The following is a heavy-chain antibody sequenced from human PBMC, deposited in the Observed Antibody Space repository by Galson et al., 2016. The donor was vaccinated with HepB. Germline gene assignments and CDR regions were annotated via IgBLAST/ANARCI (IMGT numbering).Heavy chain of an antibody. D-gene: IGHD1-26*01. CDR1: GFIFKNYW. Sequence: LILSCAASGFIFKNYWMAWVRQAPGQGLEWVANIKQDGSEKYYVDSVKGRFTISRDNAKNSLYLQINSLSAEDTAVYYCARDRGGTYSNCFDYWGQGTMVTVSS. V-gene: IGHV3-7*03. J-gene: IGHJ4*02. CDR2: IKQDGSEK. CDR3: ARDRGGTYSNCFDY.